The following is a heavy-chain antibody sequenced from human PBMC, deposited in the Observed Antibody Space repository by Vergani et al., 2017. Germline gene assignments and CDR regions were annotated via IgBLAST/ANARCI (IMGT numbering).Heavy chain of an antibody. CDR3: AKDQGGVVVAAMLDY. CDR1: GFTFSSYS. Sequence: EVQLVESGGGVVQPGRSLRLSCAASGFTFSSYSMNWVRQAPGKGLEWVSYISSSSSTIYYADSVKGRFTIARDNAKNSLYLQMNSLRAEDTAVYYCAKDQGGVVVAAMLDYWGQGTLVTVSS. CDR2: ISSSSSTI. D-gene: IGHD2-15*01. V-gene: IGHV3-48*04. J-gene: IGHJ4*02.